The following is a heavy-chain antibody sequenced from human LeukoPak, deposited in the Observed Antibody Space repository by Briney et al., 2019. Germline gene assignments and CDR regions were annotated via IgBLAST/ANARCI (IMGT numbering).Heavy chain of an antibody. J-gene: IGHJ4*02. Sequence: GRSLRLSCVASGFTFSSYGMHWVRQAPGKGLEWVAVIWYDGSNKYYADSVKGRFTISRDNSKNTLYLQMNSLRAEDTAVYYCARTPAAMLADYWGQGTLVTVSS. CDR2: IWYDGSNK. D-gene: IGHD2-2*01. CDR1: GFTFSSYG. V-gene: IGHV3-33*01. CDR3: ARTPAAMLADY.